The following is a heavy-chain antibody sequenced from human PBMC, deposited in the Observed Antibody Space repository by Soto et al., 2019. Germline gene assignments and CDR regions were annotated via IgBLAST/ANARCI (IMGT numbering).Heavy chain of an antibody. CDR2: MFPGDSDT. Sequence: GESLKISCKGSGYSFTTYWIGWVRQLPGQGLEWMGVMFPGDSDTRYSPSFQGQVTMSADPSTNTAYLDWSSLKAADSAMYYCARVPDSSLGTMDVWGQGTTVTVSS. CDR1: GYSFTTYW. J-gene: IGHJ6*02. V-gene: IGHV5-51*01. CDR3: ARVPDSSLGTMDV. D-gene: IGHD6-19*01.